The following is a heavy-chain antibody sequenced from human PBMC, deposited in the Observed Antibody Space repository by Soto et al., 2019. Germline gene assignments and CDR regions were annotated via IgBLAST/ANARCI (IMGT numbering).Heavy chain of an antibody. D-gene: IGHD1-1*01. CDR3: ARDSGTSDY. CDR2: IKQDGSER. J-gene: IGHJ4*02. V-gene: IGHV3-7*01. Sequence: PGGSLRLSCAASGFTFSTYWMSWVRQAPGKGLEWVANIKQDGSERYYVDSVKGRFTISRDNAKNSVYLQMNSLRAEDTAVYYCARDSGTSDYWGQGTLVTVS. CDR1: GFTFSTYW.